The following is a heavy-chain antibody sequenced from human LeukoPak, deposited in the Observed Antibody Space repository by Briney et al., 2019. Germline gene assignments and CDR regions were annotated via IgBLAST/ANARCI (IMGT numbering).Heavy chain of an antibody. CDR2: IIPIFGTA. J-gene: IGHJ3*02. V-gene: IGHV1-69*13. CDR3: ARRCIVGATCAFDI. Sequence: ASVKVSCKASGYTFTSYAISWVRQAPGQGLEWMGGIIPIFGTANYAQKFQGRVTITADESTSTAYMELSSLRSEDTAVYYCARRCIVGATCAFDIWGQGTMVTVSS. CDR1: GYTFTSYA. D-gene: IGHD1-26*01.